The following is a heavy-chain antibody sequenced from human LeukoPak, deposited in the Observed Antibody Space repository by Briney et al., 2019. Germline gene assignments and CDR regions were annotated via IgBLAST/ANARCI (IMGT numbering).Heavy chain of an antibody. D-gene: IGHD3-10*01. V-gene: IGHV3-23*01. CDR2: ISGSGGST. CDR1: GFTFSSYA. Sequence: PGRSLRLSCAASGFTFSSYAMSWVRQAPGRGLEWVAAISGSGGSTYYVDSVKGRFTISRDNSKNTLYLQMNSLRAEDTAGYYCASGRGRASDYYYGMDVWGQGTTVTVSS. J-gene: IGHJ6*02. CDR3: ASGRGRASDYYYGMDV.